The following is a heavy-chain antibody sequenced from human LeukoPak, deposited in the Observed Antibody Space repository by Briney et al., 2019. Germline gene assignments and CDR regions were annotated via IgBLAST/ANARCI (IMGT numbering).Heavy chain of an antibody. J-gene: IGHJ4*02. D-gene: IGHD4-17*01. CDR1: GGTFSSYA. Sequence: SVKVSCKASGGTFSSYAISWVRQAPGQGLEWMGRIIPILGIANYAQKFQGRVTITADKSTSTAYMELSSLRSEDTAVYYCARAGDYGDYVTLVDYWGQGTLVTVSS. V-gene: IGHV1-69*04. CDR3: ARAGDYGDYVTLVDY. CDR2: IIPILGIA.